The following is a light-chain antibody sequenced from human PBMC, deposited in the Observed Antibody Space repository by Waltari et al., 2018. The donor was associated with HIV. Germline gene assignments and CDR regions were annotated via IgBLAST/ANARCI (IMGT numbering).Light chain of an antibody. Sequence: QSVLSQPPSASGTPGQRVTISCSGSSFNIGSNTVNWYQQFPGSAPRLLIYTNDQRPSRVPDRFSGSKSGTSASLAIRGLQSEDEADYYCAAWDDSLNGPVFGGGTKLTIL. CDR2: TND. J-gene: IGLJ2*01. CDR3: AAWDDSLNGPV. CDR1: SFNIGSNT. V-gene: IGLV1-44*01.